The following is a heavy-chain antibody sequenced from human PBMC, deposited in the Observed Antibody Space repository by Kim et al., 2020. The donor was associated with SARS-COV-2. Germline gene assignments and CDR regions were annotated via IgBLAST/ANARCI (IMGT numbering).Heavy chain of an antibody. CDR1: GGSTSTFY. Sequence: SETLSLTCTVSGGSTSTFYWTWIRQPPGKGLEWIGSIHLSGSTNYSPSLKNRVTLSMDTSKNQFSLSLTAVTAADTAVYYCARGGGMDVWGQGTTVIVS. D-gene: IGHD3-16*01. CDR3: ARGGGMDV. V-gene: IGHV4-59*01. CDR2: IHLSGST. J-gene: IGHJ6*02.